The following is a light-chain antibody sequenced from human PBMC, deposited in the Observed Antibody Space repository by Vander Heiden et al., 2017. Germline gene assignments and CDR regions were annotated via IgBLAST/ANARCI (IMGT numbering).Light chain of an antibody. CDR3: QQDGSSLYT. V-gene: IGKV3-20*01. J-gene: IGKJ2*01. CDR2: AAS. Sequence: DIVLTPSPGTLSLSPGERATLSCRASQSVRRNLLAWFQQKPGQAPRLLMSAASSRATGVPARFSGSGSGTDFTLTISSLEPEDFAVYFCQQDGSSLYTFGQGTKLEIK. CDR1: QSVRRNL.